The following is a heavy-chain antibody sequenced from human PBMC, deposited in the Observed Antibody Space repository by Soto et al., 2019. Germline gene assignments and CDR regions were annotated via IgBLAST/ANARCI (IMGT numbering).Heavy chain of an antibody. CDR3: ARDLRDPRYNWNDANYYYYGMDV. V-gene: IGHV1-3*01. CDR2: INAGNGNT. J-gene: IGHJ6*02. Sequence: ASVKVSCKASGYTFTSYAMHWVRQAPGQRLEWMGWINAGNGNTKYSQKFQGRVTITRDTSASTAYMELSSLRSEDTAVYYCARDLRDPRYNWNDANYYYYGMDVWGQGTTVTVS. CDR1: GYTFTSYA. D-gene: IGHD1-1*01.